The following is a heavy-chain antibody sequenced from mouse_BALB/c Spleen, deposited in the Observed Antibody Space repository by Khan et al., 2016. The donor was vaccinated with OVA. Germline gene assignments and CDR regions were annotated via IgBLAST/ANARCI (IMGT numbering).Heavy chain of an antibody. V-gene: IGHV1S81*02. D-gene: IGHD2-1*01. Sequence: VQLQESGAELVKPGASVRLSCKASGYTFTSYYLYWVKQRPGQGLEWIGDINPSNGGTNFNEKFKSKATLTVDKSSSTAYMQLSSLTSEDSAVYCCRRSGYGTFAYWGQGTLVTVSA. CDR3: RRSGYGTFAY. CDR1: GYTFTSYY. CDR2: INPSNGGT. J-gene: IGHJ3*01.